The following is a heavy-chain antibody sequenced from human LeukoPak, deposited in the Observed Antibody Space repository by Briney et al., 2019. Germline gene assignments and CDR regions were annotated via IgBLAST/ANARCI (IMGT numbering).Heavy chain of an antibody. Sequence: PGGSLRLSCAASGFAFSTNWMHWVRQAPGKGLVWVSHISTDARTITYADFVKGRFTISRDNAKNTLYLQMNSLRAEDTAVYYCARDPTRPTGPPYGMDVWGQGTTVTVSS. CDR1: GFAFSTNW. V-gene: IGHV3-74*01. CDR2: ISTDARTI. J-gene: IGHJ6*02. CDR3: ARDPTRPTGPPYGMDV. D-gene: IGHD1-14*01.